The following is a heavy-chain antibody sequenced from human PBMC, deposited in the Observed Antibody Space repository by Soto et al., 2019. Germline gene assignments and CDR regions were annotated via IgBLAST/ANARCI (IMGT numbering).Heavy chain of an antibody. CDR1: GFTFSSYA. CDR2: ISGSGGST. J-gene: IGHJ3*02. CDR3: AKDQGNIVVVVAATQGYAFDI. D-gene: IGHD2-15*01. V-gene: IGHV3-23*01. Sequence: GGSLRLSCAASGFTFSSYAMSWVRQAPGKGLEWVSAISGSGGSTYYADSVKGRFTISRDNSKNTLYLQMNSLRAEDTAVYYCAKDQGNIVVVVAATQGYAFDIWGQGTMVTVSS.